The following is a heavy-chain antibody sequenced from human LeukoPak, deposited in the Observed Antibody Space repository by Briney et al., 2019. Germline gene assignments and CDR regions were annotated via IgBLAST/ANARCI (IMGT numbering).Heavy chain of an antibody. V-gene: IGHV3-74*01. CDR1: GFTFRNNW. Sequence: GGPLRLSCEASGFTFRNNWMPWARQAPGKGPVWFSRFKTDGNITTYADSVKGRFTISRDNSKNTLYLQMNSLRAEDTAVYYCARDGQGHSYGVLGYYYYYGMDVWGQGTTVTVSS. CDR3: ARDGQGHSYGVLGYYYYYGMDV. D-gene: IGHD5-18*01. CDR2: FKTDGNIT. J-gene: IGHJ6*02.